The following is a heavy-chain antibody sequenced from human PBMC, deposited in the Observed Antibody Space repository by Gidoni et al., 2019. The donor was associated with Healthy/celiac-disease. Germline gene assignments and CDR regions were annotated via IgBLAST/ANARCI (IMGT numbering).Heavy chain of an antibody. Sequence: EVQLVESGGGLVQPGRSLRLSCAASGFTFEDYAMHGVRQDPGKGVVGVSVISWNSVSIGYADSVRGRFTFSRDNAKNSLYLQMTSLRAENTALFSCAKYMRGGGTVTTYRYFDYWGQGTLVTVSS. V-gene: IGHV3-9*01. D-gene: IGHD4-17*01. J-gene: IGHJ4*02. CDR3: AKYMRGGGTVTTYRYFDY. CDR2: ISWNSVSI. CDR1: GFTFEDYA.